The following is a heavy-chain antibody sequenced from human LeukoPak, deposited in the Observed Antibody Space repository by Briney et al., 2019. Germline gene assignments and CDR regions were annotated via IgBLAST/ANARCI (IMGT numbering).Heavy chain of an antibody. CDR3: ARAITIFGVVIYNDAFDI. Sequence: SETLSLTCAVSGGSLSSGGYSWSWVRQPPGGGLEWIGYIYHSGSTYYNPSLKSRVTISVDRSKNQFSLKLSSVTAADTAVYYCARAITIFGVVIYNDAFDIWGQGTMVTVSS. J-gene: IGHJ3*02. D-gene: IGHD3-3*01. CDR1: GGSLSSGGYS. CDR2: IYHSGST. V-gene: IGHV4-30-2*01.